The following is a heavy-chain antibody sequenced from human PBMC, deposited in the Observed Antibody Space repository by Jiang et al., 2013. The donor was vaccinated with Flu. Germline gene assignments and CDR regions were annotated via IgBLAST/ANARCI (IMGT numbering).Heavy chain of an antibody. J-gene: IGHJ4*02. Sequence: TSGMCVSWXRQPPRKALEWLARIDWDDDKYYSTYLKTRLSISRDTSKNQVVLKMTSMDPVDTGTYYCARTLSAAGGAADYWGQGTLVTVSS. CDR1: TSGMC. V-gene: IGHV2-70*11. D-gene: IGHD6-13*01. CDR2: IDWDDDK. CDR3: ARTLSAAGGAADY.